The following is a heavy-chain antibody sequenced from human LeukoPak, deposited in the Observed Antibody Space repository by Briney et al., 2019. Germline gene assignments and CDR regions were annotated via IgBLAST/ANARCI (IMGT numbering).Heavy chain of an antibody. CDR2: ISGSGAYT. CDR1: GFTFDNYA. CDR3: ARDTSFNYGAHAMDV. D-gene: IGHD4/OR15-4a*01. J-gene: IGHJ6*02. V-gene: IGHV3-23*01. Sequence: GGSLRLSCAASGFTFDNYAMNWGRQAPGEGLEWGLGISGSGAYTYYADSVKGRFTISRDNSQNTLYLQLNSLRAEDTAIYYCARDTSFNYGAHAMDVWGQGTTVTVSS.